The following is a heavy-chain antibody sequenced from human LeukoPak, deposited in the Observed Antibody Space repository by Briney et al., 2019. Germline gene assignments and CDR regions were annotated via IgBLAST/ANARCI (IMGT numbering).Heavy chain of an antibody. J-gene: IGHJ4*02. V-gene: IGHV3-30*03. CDR2: ISYDGSNK. D-gene: IGHD5-24*01. CDR3: ARGLEMATIKPSPFGY. Sequence: GGSLRLSCAASGFTFSSYGMHWVRQAPGKGLEWVAVISYDGSNKYYADSVKGRFTISRDNSKNTLYLQMNSLRAEDTAVYYCARGLEMATIKPSPFGYWGQGTLVTVSS. CDR1: GFTFSSYG.